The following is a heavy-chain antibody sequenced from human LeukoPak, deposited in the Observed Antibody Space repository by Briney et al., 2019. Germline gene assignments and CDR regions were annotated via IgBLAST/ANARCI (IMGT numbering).Heavy chain of an antibody. CDR3: ARDRAGTFLDY. CDR2: INHSGTT. V-gene: IGHV4-34*01. Sequence: SETLSLTCAVSGGSFSGYYWSWIRQPPGKGLEWIGEINHSGTTNYNPSLKSRVTISVDTSKNRFSLKLSSVTAADTAVYYCARDRAGTFLDYWGQGTLVTVSS. CDR1: GGSFSGYY. J-gene: IGHJ4*02. D-gene: IGHD2/OR15-2a*01.